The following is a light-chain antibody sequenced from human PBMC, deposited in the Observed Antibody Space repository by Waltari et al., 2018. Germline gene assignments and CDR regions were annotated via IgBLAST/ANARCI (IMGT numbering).Light chain of an antibody. CDR2: DAS. CDR3: QQRSSLLPVT. J-gene: IGKJ4*01. Sequence: EIVLTQSPGTVSLSPGERATLSCRASQNVDNYVAWYQQRTGQTPKLLIYDASSRATGVPARFSGSGSGTDFTLTISGLEPEDFAVYYCQQRSSLLPVTFGGGTKVEIK. V-gene: IGKV3-11*01. CDR1: QNVDNY.